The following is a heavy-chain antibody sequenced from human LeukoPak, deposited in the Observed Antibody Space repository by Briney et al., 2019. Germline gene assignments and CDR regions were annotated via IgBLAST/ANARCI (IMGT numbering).Heavy chain of an antibody. Sequence: SETLSLTCAVYGGSFSGYYWSWLRQPPGKGLEWIGEINHSGSTNYNPSLKSRVTISVDTSKNQFSLKLSSVTAADTAVYYCARDLYDILTGYYPNWFDPWGQGTLVTVSS. CDR2: INHSGST. J-gene: IGHJ5*02. CDR1: GGSFSGYY. D-gene: IGHD3-9*01. V-gene: IGHV4-34*01. CDR3: ARDLYDILTGYYPNWFDP.